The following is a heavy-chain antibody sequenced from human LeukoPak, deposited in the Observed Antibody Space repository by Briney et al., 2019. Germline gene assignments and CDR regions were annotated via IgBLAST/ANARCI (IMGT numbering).Heavy chain of an antibody. CDR3: ARDAHLLLWFGESFDY. CDR2: ISSSSSYM. V-gene: IGHV3-21*01. CDR1: GFTFSSYS. D-gene: IGHD3-10*01. Sequence: PGGSLRLSCAASGFTFSSYSMNWVRQAPGKGLEWVSSISSSSSYMYYADSVKGRFTISRDNAKNPLYLQMNSLRAEDTAVYYCARDAHLLLWFGESFDYWGQGTLVTVSS. J-gene: IGHJ4*02.